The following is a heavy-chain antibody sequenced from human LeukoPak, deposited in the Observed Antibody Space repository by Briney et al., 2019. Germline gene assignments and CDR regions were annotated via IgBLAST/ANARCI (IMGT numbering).Heavy chain of an antibody. CDR1: GFTFSSYG. D-gene: IGHD3-10*01. Sequence: GGSLRLSCAASGFTFSSYGMHWVRQAPGKGLQWVAVIWYDGSNKYYADSVKGRFTISRANSKNTLYLQMNSLRSEDTAVYYCARFLMVRRLMNYYYGMDVWGQGTTVTVSS. CDR3: ARFLMVRRLMNYYYGMDV. CDR2: IWYDGSNK. V-gene: IGHV3-33*01. J-gene: IGHJ6*02.